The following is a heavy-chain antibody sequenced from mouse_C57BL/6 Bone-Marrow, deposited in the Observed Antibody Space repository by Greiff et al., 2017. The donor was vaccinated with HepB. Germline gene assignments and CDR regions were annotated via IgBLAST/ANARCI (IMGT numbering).Heavy chain of an antibody. CDR1: GYTFTSYG. CDR3: ARAGYYGSRETWFAY. V-gene: IGHV1-58*01. D-gene: IGHD1-1*01. Sequence: EVQLQQSGAELVRPGSSAKMSCKTSGYTFTSYGINWVKQRPGQGLEWIGYIYIGNGYTEYNENFKGKATLTSDTSSSTAYMQLSSMTSGASAIYFCARAGYYGSRETWFAYRGQGTLVTVSA. J-gene: IGHJ3*01. CDR2: IYIGNGYT.